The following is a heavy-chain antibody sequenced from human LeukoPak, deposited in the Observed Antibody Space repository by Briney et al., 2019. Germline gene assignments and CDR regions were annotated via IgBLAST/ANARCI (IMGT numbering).Heavy chain of an antibody. CDR1: GFTFSSYA. V-gene: IGHV3-23*01. CDR3: AKGYSSGWPQAYFDS. J-gene: IGHJ4*02. Sequence: GRSLRLPCAASGFTFSSYAMSWVRQAPGKGLEWVSTISSGGSTYYADSVKGRFTISRDNSKHTLFLQMDSLRAEDTAVYYCAKGYSSGWPQAYFDSWGQGTLVTVSS. CDR2: ISSGGST. D-gene: IGHD6-19*01.